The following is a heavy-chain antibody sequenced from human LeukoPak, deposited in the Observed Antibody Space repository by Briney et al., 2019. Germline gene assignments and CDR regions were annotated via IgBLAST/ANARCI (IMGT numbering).Heavy chain of an antibody. D-gene: IGHD2-2*02. V-gene: IGHV1-69*02. Sequence: SVKVSCKASGGTFSSYTISWVRQAPGQGLEWMGRIIPILGIANYAQKFQGRVTITADKSTTTAYMELSSLRSEDTAVYYCASRITEYCSSTSCYIGAFDIWGQGTMVTVSS. J-gene: IGHJ3*02. CDR1: GGTFSSYT. CDR3: ASRITEYCSSTSCYIGAFDI. CDR2: IIPILGIA.